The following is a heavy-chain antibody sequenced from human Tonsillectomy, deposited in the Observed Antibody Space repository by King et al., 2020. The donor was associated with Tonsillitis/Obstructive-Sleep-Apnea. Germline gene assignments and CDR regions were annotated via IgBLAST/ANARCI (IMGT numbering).Heavy chain of an antibody. CDR2: IRSRTDGGTT. Sequence: VQLVESGGGLVKPGGSLRLSCAASGFPFSNAWMNWVRQAPGKGLEWVGRIRSRTDGGTTDNAAPVKGRFTILRDDSKNTLYLQMNSLKTDDTAVYYCPTRAYERELPPRGSIAFDIWGQGTMVTVSS. V-gene: IGHV3-15*01. CDR3: PTRAYERELPPRGSIAFDI. CDR1: GFPFSNAW. D-gene: IGHD1-26*01. J-gene: IGHJ3*02.